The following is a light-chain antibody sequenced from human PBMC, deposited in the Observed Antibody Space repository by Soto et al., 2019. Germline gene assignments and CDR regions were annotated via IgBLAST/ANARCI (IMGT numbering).Light chain of an antibody. J-gene: IGKJ2*01. CDR2: DAS. CDR3: QQRSNWPRT. Sequence: EIVLTQSPATLSLSPGERATLSCRASQSVSSSLGWHQQIPGQAPRLLIYDASNRATGIPARFSGSGSGTDFTLTISSLEPEDFAVYYCQQRSNWPRTFGQGTKLEIK. V-gene: IGKV3-11*01. CDR1: QSVSSS.